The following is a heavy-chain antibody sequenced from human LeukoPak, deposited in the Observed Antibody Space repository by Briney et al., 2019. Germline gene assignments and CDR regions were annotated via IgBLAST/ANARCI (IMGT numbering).Heavy chain of an antibody. CDR3: AREEDADGSGRGIDY. J-gene: IGHJ4*02. CDR1: AGSISSYY. V-gene: IGHV4-59*01. D-gene: IGHD3-10*01. Sequence: PSETLSLTCTVSAGSISSYYWSWIRQPPGKGLEWIGYIYYSGSTNYNPSLKSRVTISVDTSKNQFSLKLSSVTAADTAVYYCAREEDADGSGRGIDYWGQGTLVTVSS. CDR2: IYYSGST.